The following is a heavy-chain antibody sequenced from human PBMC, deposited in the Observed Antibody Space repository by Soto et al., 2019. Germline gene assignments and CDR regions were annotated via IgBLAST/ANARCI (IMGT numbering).Heavy chain of an antibody. D-gene: IGHD3-9*01. J-gene: IGHJ5*01. Sequence: PSETLSLTCTVSGGSISSYYWSWIRQPPGKGLEWIGYIYYSGSTNYNPSLKSRVTISVDTSKNQFSLKLSSVTAADTAVYYCACQRTILTFNWYDSWGQGTLVTVS. V-gene: IGHV4-59*08. CDR3: ACQRTILTFNWYDS. CDR2: IYYSGST. CDR1: GGSISSYY.